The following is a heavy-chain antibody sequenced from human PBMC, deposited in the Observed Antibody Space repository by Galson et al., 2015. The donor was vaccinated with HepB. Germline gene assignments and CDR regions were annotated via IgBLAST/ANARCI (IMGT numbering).Heavy chain of an antibody. CDR2: MRSKVSKYAT. CDR1: GFAFSDSA. CDR3: ITQSGSSSPAY. J-gene: IGHJ4*02. V-gene: IGHV3-73*01. D-gene: IGHD6-6*01. Sequence: SLRLSCAASGFAFSDSAVHWVRQASGKGLEWVGRMRSKVSKYATAYTASVKDRFTISRDDSKNTAYLQMNSLKTEDTAVYYCITQSGSSSPAYWGQGTLVTVSS.